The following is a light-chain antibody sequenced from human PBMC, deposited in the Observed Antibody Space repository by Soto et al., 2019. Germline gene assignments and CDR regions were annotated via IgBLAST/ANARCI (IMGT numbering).Light chain of an antibody. J-gene: IGLJ1*01. CDR3: YSYAGSVTHYV. V-gene: IGLV2-23*02. CDR1: SSDVGNYNL. Sequence: QSALTQPASVSGSPGQSITISCTGTSSDVGNYNLVSWYQQHPDKAPKLMIYEVTKRPSGVSNRFSGSKSGNTASLTISGLQAEDEADYYCYSYAGSVTHYVFGAGTKVTVL. CDR2: EVT.